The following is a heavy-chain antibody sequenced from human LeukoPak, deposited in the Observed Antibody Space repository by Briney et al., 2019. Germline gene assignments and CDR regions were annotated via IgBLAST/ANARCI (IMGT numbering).Heavy chain of an antibody. D-gene: IGHD6-19*01. V-gene: IGHV3-7*01. J-gene: IGHJ4*02. Sequence: GGSLRLSCAASGFTFSDYWMTWARQAPGKGLEWVANIKQDGSAKYYVDSVKGRFTISRDNAKNSLYLQMNSLRAEDTAIYYCAATSGWYPGDYWGQGALVTVSS. CDR1: GFTFSDYW. CDR2: IKQDGSAK. CDR3: AATSGWYPGDY.